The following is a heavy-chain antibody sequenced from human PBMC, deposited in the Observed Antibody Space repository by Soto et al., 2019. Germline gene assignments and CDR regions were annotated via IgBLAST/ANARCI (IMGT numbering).Heavy chain of an antibody. D-gene: IGHD5-12*01. Sequence: QLVQSGAEVKKPGASVKVSCKTSGPTFIAYYIHWVRQAPGQGLEWMGWIDPKSGGTTYEQKFLGRVTMTRDASNNTAYMELNRLTSDDTAVYYCARVSVDVPEWGQGTLLTVSS. V-gene: IGHV1-2*02. CDR3: ARVSVDVPE. CDR1: GPTFIAYY. J-gene: IGHJ4*02. CDR2: IDPKSGGT.